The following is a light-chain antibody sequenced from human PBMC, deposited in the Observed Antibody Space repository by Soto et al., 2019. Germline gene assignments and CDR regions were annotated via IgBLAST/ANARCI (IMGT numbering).Light chain of an antibody. V-gene: IGKV3-20*01. CDR2: GAS. CDR1: QSVSSSY. J-gene: IGKJ1*01. CDR3: QQYGSSPQWT. Sequence: EIVFTQSPGTLSLSPGERDPLSCRPSQSVSSSYLAWYQQKPGQAPRLLISGASSRATGIPDRFSGSGSGTDFTLTIIRLEPEDYAVYYCQQYGSSPQWTFGQGTKVDI.